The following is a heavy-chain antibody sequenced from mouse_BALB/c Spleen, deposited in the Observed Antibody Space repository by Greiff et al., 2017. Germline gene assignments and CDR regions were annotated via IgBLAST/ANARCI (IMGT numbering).Heavy chain of an antibody. J-gene: IGHJ3*01. D-gene: IGHD1-1*01. CDR2: ISYSGST. CDR1: GDSITSGY. CDR3: ARDYYGSNKFAY. V-gene: IGHV3-8*02. Sequence: DVKLQESGPSLVKPSQTLSLTCSVTGDSITSGYWNWIRKFPGNKLEYMGYISYSGSTYYNPSLKSRISITRDTSKNQYYLQLNSVTTEDTATYYCARDYYGSNKFAYWGQGTLVTVSA.